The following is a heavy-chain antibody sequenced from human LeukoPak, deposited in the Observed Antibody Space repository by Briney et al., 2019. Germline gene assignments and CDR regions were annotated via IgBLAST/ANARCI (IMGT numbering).Heavy chain of an antibody. V-gene: IGHV3-21*01. J-gene: IGHJ4*02. CDR3: ASRRGSNRPFDY. CDR2: TSDDSNYI. Sequence: GGSLRLSCAASGFTFSTYSGNWIRQAPGKGLEWVSSTSDDSNYIFYADSVKGRFTISRDNAKNSLYLQMNSLTAEDSAVYYCASRRGSNRPFDYWGQGTLVTVSS. D-gene: IGHD1-26*01. CDR1: GFTFSTYS.